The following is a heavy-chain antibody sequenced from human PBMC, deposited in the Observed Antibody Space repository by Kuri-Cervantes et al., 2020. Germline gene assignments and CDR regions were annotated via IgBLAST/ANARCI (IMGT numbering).Heavy chain of an antibody. Sequence: ASVKVSCKASGYTFTGYYMHWVRQAPGQGLEWMGWINPNSGGTNYAQKFQGRVTMTRDTSISTAYMELSRLRSEDTAVYYCARAGYYGSGSYFGWGDPWGQGTLVTVSS. D-gene: IGHD3-10*01. CDR1: GYTFTGYY. J-gene: IGHJ5*02. CDR2: INPNSGGT. CDR3: ARAGYYGSGSYFGWGDP. V-gene: IGHV1-2*02.